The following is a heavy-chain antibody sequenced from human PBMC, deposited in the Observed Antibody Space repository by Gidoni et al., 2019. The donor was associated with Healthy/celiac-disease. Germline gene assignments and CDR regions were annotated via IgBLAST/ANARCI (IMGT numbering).Heavy chain of an antibody. D-gene: IGHD3-22*01. CDR1: GFSLSTSGVG. J-gene: IGHJ4*02. CDR3: AHILNYYDSSGYANFDY. Sequence: QTTLKESGPTPVKPTQTLTLTCPFSGFSLSTSGVGVGWIRRPPGKALEWLALIYWNDDKCYTPSLKSRLTITKDTSKNQVVLTMTNMDPVDTATYYCAHILNYYDSSGYANFDYWGQGTLVTVSS. V-gene: IGHV2-5*01. CDR2: IYWNDDK.